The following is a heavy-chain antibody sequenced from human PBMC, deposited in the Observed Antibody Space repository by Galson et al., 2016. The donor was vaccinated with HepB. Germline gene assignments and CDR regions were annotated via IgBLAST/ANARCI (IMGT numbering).Heavy chain of an antibody. J-gene: IGHJ4*02. D-gene: IGHD2-21*01. CDR3: ARLSFCRGATCYYLDY. CDR1: GFTFSRHW. V-gene: IGHV3-7*01. CDR2: IKEGGSGT. Sequence: SLRLSCAASGFTFSRHWMTWVRRAPGKGLEWVANIKEGGSGTEYVDSVKGRFTISRDNAKNSVALQMNSLRAEDTAVYYCARLSFCRGATCYYLDYWGQGTLVPVSS.